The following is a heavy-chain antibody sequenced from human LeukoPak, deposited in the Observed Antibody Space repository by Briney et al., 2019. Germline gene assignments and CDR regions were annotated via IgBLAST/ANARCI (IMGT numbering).Heavy chain of an antibody. D-gene: IGHD3-22*01. CDR1: GGSISSSNYY. V-gene: IGHV4-39*07. CDR3: AVYYYDSSGYFV. Sequence: SETLSLTCTVSGGSISSSNYYWGWIRQPPGKGLEWIGEIYHSGSTNYNPSLKSRVTISVDKSKNQFSLKLSSVTAADTAVYYCAVYYYDSSGYFVWGQGTLVTVSS. CDR2: IYHSGST. J-gene: IGHJ4*02.